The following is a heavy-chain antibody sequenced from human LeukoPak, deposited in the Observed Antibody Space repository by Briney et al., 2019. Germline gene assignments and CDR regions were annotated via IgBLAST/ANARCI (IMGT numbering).Heavy chain of an antibody. V-gene: IGHV1-46*01. CDR2: INPSGGST. D-gene: IGHD2-2*01. J-gene: IGHJ3*02. CDR3: ARDGGRYCSSTSCHDAFDI. Sequence: ASVKVSCKASGYTFTSYYMHWVRQAPGQGLEWMGIINPSGGSTSYAQKFQGRVTMTRDTSTSTVYMELSSLRSEDTAVYYCARDGGRYCSSTSCHDAFDIWGQGTMVTVSS. CDR1: GYTFTSYY.